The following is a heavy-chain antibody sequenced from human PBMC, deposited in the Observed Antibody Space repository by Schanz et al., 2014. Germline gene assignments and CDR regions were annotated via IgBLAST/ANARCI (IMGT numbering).Heavy chain of an antibody. CDR2: IKQDESER. Sequence: EVQLVESGGGLVQPGGSLRLSCAASGFAFDTYWMSWVRQAPGKGLEWVANIKQDESERSYVDSVKGRFTISRDNAKNSLYLQMNSLRAEDTAVYYCARSTSMYFLQWGQGTLVTVSS. V-gene: IGHV3-7*01. CDR3: ARSTSMYFLQ. CDR1: GFAFDTYW. J-gene: IGHJ1*01. D-gene: IGHD2-2*01.